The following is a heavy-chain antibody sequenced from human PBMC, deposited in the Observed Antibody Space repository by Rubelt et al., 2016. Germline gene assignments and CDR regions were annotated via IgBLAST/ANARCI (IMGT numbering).Heavy chain of an antibody. Sequence: QVQLVQSGAEVKKPGSSVKVSCKASGGTFSSYGISWVRQAPGQGLEWMGWISAYNGNTNYAQKLQGRVTMTTETSTSTAYMELRSLRSDDTAVYYCARDTRYSSSSNFDYWGQGTLVTVSS. J-gene: IGHJ4*02. CDR3: ARDTRYSSSSNFDY. D-gene: IGHD6-13*01. CDR2: ISAYNGNT. CDR1: GGTFSSYG. V-gene: IGHV1-18*01.